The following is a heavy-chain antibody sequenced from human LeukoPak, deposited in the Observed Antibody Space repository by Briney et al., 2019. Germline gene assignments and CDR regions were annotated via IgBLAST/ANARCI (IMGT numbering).Heavy chain of an antibody. J-gene: IGHJ4*02. CDR3: ARDQAGAPFDY. D-gene: IGHD6-19*01. Sequence: GGSLRLSCAASGFTFSSYAMHWVRQAPGKGLEWVALISYDGSNKYYADSVKGRFTISRDNSKNTLYLQMNSLRAEDTAVYYCARDQAGAPFDYWGQGTLVTVSS. CDR1: GFTFSSYA. V-gene: IGHV3-30*04. CDR2: ISYDGSNK.